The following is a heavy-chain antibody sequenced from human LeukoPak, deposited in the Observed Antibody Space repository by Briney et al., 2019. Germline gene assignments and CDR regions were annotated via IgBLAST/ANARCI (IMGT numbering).Heavy chain of an antibody. CDR2: ISAYNGNT. CDR1: GYTFTSYG. J-gene: IGHJ4*02. CDR3: AGTADTFIHYDSSGPFDY. D-gene: IGHD3-22*01. V-gene: IGHV1-18*01. Sequence: ASVKVSCKASGYTFTSYGISWVRQAPGQGLEWMGWISAYNGNTNYAQKLQGRVTMTTDTSTSTAYMELRSLRSDDTAVYYCAGTADTFIHYDSSGPFDYWGQGTLVTVSS.